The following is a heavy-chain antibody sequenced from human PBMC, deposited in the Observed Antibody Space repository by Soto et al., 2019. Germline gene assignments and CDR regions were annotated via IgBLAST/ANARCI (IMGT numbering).Heavy chain of an antibody. CDR2: ISGSSTYA. CDR3: AREATGNGMDV. Sequence: QGQLVEAGGGLVKPGGSLRLSCAASGLTFSDYYMSWIRQAPGEGLEWVSYISGSSTYADYADSVKGRFTITIDNARNALDLQMNSLRAEDTAVYYCAREATGNGMDVWGQGTTVTVSS. D-gene: IGHD6-13*01. J-gene: IGHJ6*02. V-gene: IGHV3-11*06. CDR1: GLTFSDYY.